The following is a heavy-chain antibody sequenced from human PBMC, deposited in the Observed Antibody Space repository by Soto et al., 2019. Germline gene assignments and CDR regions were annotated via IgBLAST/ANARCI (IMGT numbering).Heavy chain of an antibody. CDR2: ISGSGDTT. V-gene: IGHV3-23*01. J-gene: IGHJ4*02. Sequence: GGSLRLSCTASGFTFGNYVMTWVRQAPGKGLEWVSGISGSGDTTYYADSVKGRFTISRDRSKSTLFLQMNSLRAEDTAVYYCAKAGPGYCSGDTCYLYFDYWGQGTLVTVSS. D-gene: IGHD2-15*01. CDR1: GFTFGNYV. CDR3: AKAGPGYCSGDTCYLYFDY.